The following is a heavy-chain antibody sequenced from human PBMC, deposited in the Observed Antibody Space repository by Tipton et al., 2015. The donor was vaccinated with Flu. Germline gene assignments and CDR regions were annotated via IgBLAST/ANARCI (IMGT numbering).Heavy chain of an antibody. CDR2: IYYSGST. CDR3: ATYYYGSGTQSAFDY. V-gene: IGHV4-59*08. D-gene: IGHD3-10*01. J-gene: IGHJ4*02. CDR1: GGSISNYY. Sequence: TLSLTCTVSGGSISNYYWSWIRQPPGKGLEWIGYIYYSGSTNYNPSPKSRVTISVDTSKNQFSLKLSSVTAADTAVYYCATYYYGSGTQSAFDYWGQGTLVTVSS.